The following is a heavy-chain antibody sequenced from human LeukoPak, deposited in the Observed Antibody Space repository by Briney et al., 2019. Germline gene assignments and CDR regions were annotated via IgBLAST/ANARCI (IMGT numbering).Heavy chain of an antibody. J-gene: IGHJ3*02. V-gene: IGHV1-69*13. Sequence: SVKVSCKASGGTFSSYTISWVRQAPGQGLEWMGGIIPIFGRAGYAQKFQARVTISADESTSTAYMELTGLRSDDTAVYYCARGGCGSCYRPSDALDIWGQGTLVTVSS. CDR1: GGTFSSYT. CDR3: ARGGCGSCYRPSDALDI. CDR2: IIPIFGRA. D-gene: IGHD2-15*01.